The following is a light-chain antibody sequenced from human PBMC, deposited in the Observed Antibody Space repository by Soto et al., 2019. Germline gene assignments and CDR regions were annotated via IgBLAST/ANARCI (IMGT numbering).Light chain of an antibody. J-gene: IGKJ5*01. CDR3: QLYGISPH. V-gene: IGKV3-20*01. CDR1: QGRGSNF. CDR2: ASS. Sequence: EILFTQSPGTLSLSPGERATLSCKTSQGRGSNFLAWYQHKPGKAPRLLIYASSNRATGIPDRLSGSASGTDFTLSIKRLEPEDFAVYYCQLYGISPHFGQGTRLEIK.